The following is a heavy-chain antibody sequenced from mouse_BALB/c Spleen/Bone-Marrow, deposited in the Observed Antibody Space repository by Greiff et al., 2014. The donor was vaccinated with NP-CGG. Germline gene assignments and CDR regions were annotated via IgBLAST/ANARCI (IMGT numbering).Heavy chain of an antibody. V-gene: IGHV7-3*02. CDR1: GFTFTDYY. CDR3: AMFYYGSGYYYAMDY. D-gene: IGHD1-1*01. Sequence: EVKLVESGGGLVQPGGSLRLSCAISGFTFTDYYMSWVRQPPGKALEWLGFISTKANGYTTEYSVSVKGQFTISRDNSQSDLYLQMNTLRAEDSATYYCAMFYYGSGYYYAMDYWGQGTSVTVSS. CDR2: ISTKANGYTT. J-gene: IGHJ4*01.